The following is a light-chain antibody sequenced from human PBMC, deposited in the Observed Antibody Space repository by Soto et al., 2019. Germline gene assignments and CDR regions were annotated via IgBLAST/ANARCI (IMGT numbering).Light chain of an antibody. CDR2: DAS. Sequence: DIQMTQSPSSVSASVGDRVTITCWASQGISSWLAWYQQKPGKAPKLLIYDASSLESGVPSRFSGSGSGTEFTLTISSLQPDDFATYSCQQYNSYSKTFGQGTKVDI. CDR3: QQYNSYSKT. V-gene: IGKV1-5*01. CDR1: QGISSW. J-gene: IGKJ1*01.